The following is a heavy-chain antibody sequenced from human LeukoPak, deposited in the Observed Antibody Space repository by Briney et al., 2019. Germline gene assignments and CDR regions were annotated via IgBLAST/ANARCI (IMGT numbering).Heavy chain of an antibody. CDR2: IKHDGRDK. D-gene: IGHD3-9*01. J-gene: IGHJ4*02. Sequence: GGSLRLSCAASGFTFSNYWMSWVRQAPGKGLEWVANIKHDGRDKHYVDSVKGRFTIARDSAKNSLNLQMNSLRAEDTAVYYCARGGNYDILTGYIFDYWGQGTLATVSS. CDR1: GFTFSNYW. V-gene: IGHV3-7*03. CDR3: ARGGNYDILTGYIFDY.